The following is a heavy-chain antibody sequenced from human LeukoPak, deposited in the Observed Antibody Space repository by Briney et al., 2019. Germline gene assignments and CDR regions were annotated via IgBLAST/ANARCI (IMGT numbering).Heavy chain of an antibody. Sequence: GGSLRLSCAASGFTFSSYAMSWVRQAPGKGLEWVSAISGSGGSTYYADSVKGRFTISRDNSKNTLYLQMNSLRAEDTAVYYCARVRGALPYYCGMDVWGQGTTVTVSS. CDR1: GFTFSSYA. CDR3: ARVRGALPYYCGMDV. D-gene: IGHD3-10*01. CDR2: ISGSGGST. V-gene: IGHV3-23*01. J-gene: IGHJ6*02.